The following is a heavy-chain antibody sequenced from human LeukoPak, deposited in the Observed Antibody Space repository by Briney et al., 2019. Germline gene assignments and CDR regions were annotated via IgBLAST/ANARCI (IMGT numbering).Heavy chain of an antibody. CDR1: GGSFSGYY. J-gene: IGHJ4*02. V-gene: IGHV4-34*01. CDR2: INRSGST. D-gene: IGHD6-19*01. CDR3: AREYSSGWCGY. Sequence: SETLSLTCAVYGGSFSGYYWSWIRQPPGKGLEWIGEINRSGSTNYNPSLKSRVTISVDTSKNQFSLKLSSVTAADTAVYYCAREYSSGWCGYWGQGTLVTVSS.